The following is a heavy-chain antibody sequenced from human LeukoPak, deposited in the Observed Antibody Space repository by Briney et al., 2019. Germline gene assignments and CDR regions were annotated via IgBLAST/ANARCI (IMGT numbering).Heavy chain of an antibody. D-gene: IGHD2-21*02. CDR3: AMTDLAYYFDY. J-gene: IGHJ4*02. Sequence: ASVKVSCKASGYAFAGYFMHWVRQAPGQGLEWMGWINPNSGDTNYAQKFQGRVTMTRDTSISTAYMELNRLRSGDTAVYYCAMTDLAYYFDYWGQGTLVTVSS. CDR2: INPNSGDT. CDR1: GYAFAGYF. V-gene: IGHV1-2*02.